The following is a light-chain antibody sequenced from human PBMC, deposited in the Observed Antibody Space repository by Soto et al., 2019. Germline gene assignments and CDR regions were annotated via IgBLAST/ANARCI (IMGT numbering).Light chain of an antibody. CDR2: RAS. CDR1: QTVNNNC. J-gene: IGKJ1*01. CDR3: LHHGSSLWT. V-gene: IGKV3-20*01. Sequence: ELVWTQSPDTLSLSPGEIATLSCRASQTVNNNCVAWYQQKPGQAPRLLIFRASTKATGIPDRFSGSGSGTEFTLTISSLQSEDFAVYYCLHHGSSLWTFGQGTKVDIK.